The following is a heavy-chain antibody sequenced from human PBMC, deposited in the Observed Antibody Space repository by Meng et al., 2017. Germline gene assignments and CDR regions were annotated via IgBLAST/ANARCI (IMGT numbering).Heavy chain of an antibody. CDR2: IKQDGSEK. J-gene: IGHJ3*02. CDR3: ARAPRFYYYYDSSGYYHI. Sequence: GGSLRLSCAASGFTFSSYWMSWVRQAPGKGLEWVANIKQDGSEKYYVDSVKGRFTISRDNAKNSLYLQMNSLRAEDTAAYYCARAPRFYYYYDSSGYYHIWGQGTMVTVSS. D-gene: IGHD3-22*01. V-gene: IGHV3-7*01. CDR1: GFTFSSYW.